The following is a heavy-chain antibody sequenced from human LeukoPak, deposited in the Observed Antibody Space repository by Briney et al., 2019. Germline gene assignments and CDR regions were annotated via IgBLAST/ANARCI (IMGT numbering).Heavy chain of an antibody. J-gene: IGHJ2*01. V-gene: IGHV1-58*01. Sequence: ASVKVSCKTSGFTFTNSAVQWVRQARGQRLEWIGWIVFGSGNTNYAQKFKERVTITRDMSTSTAYMELSSLRSEDTAVYYCAAEPGGTTVTTFERYFDLWGRGTLVTVSS. CDR1: GFTFTNSA. CDR3: AAEPGGTTVTTFERYFDL. CDR2: IVFGSGNT. D-gene: IGHD4-17*01.